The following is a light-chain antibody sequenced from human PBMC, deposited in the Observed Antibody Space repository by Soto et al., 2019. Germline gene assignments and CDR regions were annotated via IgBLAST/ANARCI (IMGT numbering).Light chain of an antibody. J-gene: IGLJ2*01. CDR2: EVS. CDR1: SSDVGGYNY. V-gene: IGLV2-14*01. CDR3: SSYTRSSTLVV. Sequence: QSVLTQPASVSGSPGQSITISCTGTSSDVGGYNYVSWYQQHPGKAPKLMIYEVSNRPSGVSNRFSGSKSGNTASLTISGLQAEDAADYYCSSYTRSSTLVVFGGGTKLTVL.